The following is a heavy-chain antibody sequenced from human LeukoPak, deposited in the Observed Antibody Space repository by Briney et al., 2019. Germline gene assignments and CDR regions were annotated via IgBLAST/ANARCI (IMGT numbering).Heavy chain of an antibody. Sequence: SETLSLTCAVYGGSFSGYYWSWIRQPPGKGLEWIGEINHSGSTNYNPSLKSRVTISVDTSKNQFSLKLSSVTAADTAVYYCARLRGGDPYNWFDPWGQGTLVTVSS. J-gene: IGHJ5*02. V-gene: IGHV4-34*01. CDR2: INHSGST. D-gene: IGHD2-21*02. CDR3: ARLRGGDPYNWFDP. CDR1: GGSFSGYY.